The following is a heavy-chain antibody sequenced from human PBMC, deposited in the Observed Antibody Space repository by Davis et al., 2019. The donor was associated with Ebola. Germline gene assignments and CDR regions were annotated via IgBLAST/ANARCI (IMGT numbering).Heavy chain of an antibody. D-gene: IGHD6-6*01. V-gene: IGHV5-51*01. CDR3: ARWDSSSSSFDY. CDR1: GYNFTNYW. J-gene: IGHJ4*02. CDR2: VYPADSDT. Sequence: PGGSLRLSCKGSGYNFTNYWIGWVRQMPGKGLEWMGVVYPADSDTKYSPSFQGQVTFSADKSINIAYLQWSSLKASDTAIYYCARWDSSSSSFDYWGQGTLVTVSS.